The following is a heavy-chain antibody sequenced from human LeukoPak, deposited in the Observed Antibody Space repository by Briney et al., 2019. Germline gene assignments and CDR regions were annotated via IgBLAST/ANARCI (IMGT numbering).Heavy chain of an antibody. V-gene: IGHV3-21*01. Sequence: PGGSLRLSCAASGFTFSSYSMNWVRQAPGKGLEWVSSISSSSIYIYYADSVKGRFTISRDNAKNSLYLQMNSLRAEDTAVYYCARVLGYSSGWYDYWGQGTLVTVSS. CDR1: GFTFSSYS. CDR3: ARVLGYSSGWYDY. CDR2: ISSSSIYI. D-gene: IGHD6-19*01. J-gene: IGHJ4*02.